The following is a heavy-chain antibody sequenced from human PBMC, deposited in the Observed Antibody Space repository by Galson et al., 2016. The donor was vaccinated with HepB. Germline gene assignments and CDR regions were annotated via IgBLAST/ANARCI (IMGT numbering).Heavy chain of an antibody. CDR2: ITSGGST. D-gene: IGHD1-26*01. V-gene: IGHV3-23*01. Sequence: SLRLSCAASGFTFRSSAMTWVRQAPGKGLEWVSVITSGGSTYYAASVKGRFTISRDNSKNTLYVQMNNLGAEDTAVYYCAKEDNIAGATTINNWGQGTLVTVSS. J-gene: IGHJ4*02. CDR3: AKEDNIAGATTINN. CDR1: GFTFRSSA.